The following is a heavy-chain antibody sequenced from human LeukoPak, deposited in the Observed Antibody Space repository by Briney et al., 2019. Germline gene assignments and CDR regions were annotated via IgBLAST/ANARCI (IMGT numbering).Heavy chain of an antibody. V-gene: IGHV3-21*01. Sequence: GGSLRLSCAASGFTFSSYSMNWVRQAPGKGLEWVSSISSSSSYIYYADSVKGGFTISRDNAKNSLYLQMNSLRAEDTAVYHCARQETSTYNGAFDIWGQGTMVTVSS. D-gene: IGHD1-1*01. CDR1: GFTFSSYS. J-gene: IGHJ3*02. CDR3: ARQETSTYNGAFDI. CDR2: ISSSSSYI.